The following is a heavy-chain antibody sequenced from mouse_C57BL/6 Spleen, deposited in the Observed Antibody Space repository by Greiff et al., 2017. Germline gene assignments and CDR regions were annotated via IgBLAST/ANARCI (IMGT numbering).Heavy chain of an antibody. J-gene: IGHJ3*01. D-gene: IGHD3-2*02. Sequence: VQLQQSGAALVRPGASVKLSCKASGYTFTDYYINWVKQRPGQGLEWIARIYPGSGNTYYNEKFKGKATLTAEKSSSTAYMQLSSLTSEDSAVYFCSKTAQATAWLAYWGQGTLVTVSA. V-gene: IGHV1-76*01. CDR3: SKTAQATAWLAY. CDR2: IYPGSGNT. CDR1: GYTFTDYY.